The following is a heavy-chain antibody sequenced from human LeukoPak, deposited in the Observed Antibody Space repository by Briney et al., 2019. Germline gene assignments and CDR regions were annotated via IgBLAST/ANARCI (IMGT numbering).Heavy chain of an antibody. D-gene: IGHD6-19*01. CDR1: GGSFSGYY. V-gene: IGHV4-34*01. CDR2: ITHSGSS. J-gene: IGHJ4*02. CDR3: AREGAIAVAGTYFDY. Sequence: PSETLSLTCAVYGGSFSGYYWSWIRQPPGKGLEWTGEITHSGSSNYNPSLKSRVTVSVDTSKNHFSLKLSSVTAADTAVYYCAREGAIAVAGTYFDYWGQGTLVTVSS.